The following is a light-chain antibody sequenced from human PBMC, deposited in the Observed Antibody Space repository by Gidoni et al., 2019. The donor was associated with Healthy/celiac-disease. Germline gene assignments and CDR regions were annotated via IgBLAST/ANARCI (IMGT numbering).Light chain of an antibody. CDR1: QSLLHSNGYNY. J-gene: IGKJ4*01. Sequence: DIVLPQSLLSLPVTPGEPASIPCRPSQSLLHSNGYNYLDWYLQKPGQSPQLLIYLGSNRASGVPDRFSGSGSGTDFTLKISRVEAEDVGVYYCMQALQTPTFGGGTKVEIK. V-gene: IGKV2-28*01. CDR3: MQALQTPT. CDR2: LGS.